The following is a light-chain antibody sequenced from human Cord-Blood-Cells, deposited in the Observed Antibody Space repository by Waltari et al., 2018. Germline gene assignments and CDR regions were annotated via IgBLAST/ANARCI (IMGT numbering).Light chain of an antibody. CDR1: QGISSY. CDR3: QQLNSYPWT. J-gene: IGKJ1*01. Sequence: IPLTQSPSFLSAHVGDRVSITCRASQGISSYLAWYQQKPGKAPKLLIYAASTLQSGVPSRFSGSGSGTEFTLTISSLQPEDFATYYCQQLNSYPWTFGQGTKVEIK. CDR2: AAS. V-gene: IGKV1-9*01.